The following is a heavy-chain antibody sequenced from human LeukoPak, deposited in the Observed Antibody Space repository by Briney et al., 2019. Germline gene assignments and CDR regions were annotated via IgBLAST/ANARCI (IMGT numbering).Heavy chain of an antibody. D-gene: IGHD6-19*01. CDR3: ARAGASGWYAAGWFDP. V-gene: IGHV3-74*01. CDR2: INTDGRTT. Sequence: PGGSLRLFCAASGFPFNNYWIHWVRQAPGKGLMWVSSINTDGRTTRYAASVQGRFTISRDNAKNTLSLQMNSLRDDDTAVYYCARAGASGWYAAGWFDPWGQGTLVTVSS. CDR1: GFPFNNYW. J-gene: IGHJ5*02.